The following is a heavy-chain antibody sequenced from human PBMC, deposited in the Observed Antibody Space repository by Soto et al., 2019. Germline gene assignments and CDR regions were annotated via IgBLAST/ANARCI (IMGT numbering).Heavy chain of an antibody. CDR3: ARDRYDFWSVFLVPSHPYYYYYYMDV. D-gene: IGHD3-3*01. CDR1: GYTFTSYG. J-gene: IGHJ6*03. CDR2: ISAYNGNT. V-gene: IGHV1-18*01. Sequence: ASVKVSCKASGYTFTSYGISWVRQAPGQGLEWMGWISAYNGNTNYAQKRQGRVTMTTDTSTSTAYMELRSRRSDVTAVYYCARDRYDFWSVFLVPSHPYYYYYYMDVWVKGSTVIVSS.